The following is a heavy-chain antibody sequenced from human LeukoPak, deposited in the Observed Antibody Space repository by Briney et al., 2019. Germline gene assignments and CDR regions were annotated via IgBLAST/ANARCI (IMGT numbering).Heavy chain of an antibody. CDR2: ISYDGSNK. V-gene: IGHV3-30-3*01. CDR1: GFTFSSYA. J-gene: IGHJ3*02. CDR3: ARSLRVPAVADAFDI. Sequence: GESLKISCAASGFTFSSYAMHWVRQAPGKGLEWVAVISYDGSNKYYADSMKGRFTISRDNSKNTLYLQMNSLRAEDTAVYYCARSLRVPAVADAFDIWGQGTMVTVSS. D-gene: IGHD2-2*01.